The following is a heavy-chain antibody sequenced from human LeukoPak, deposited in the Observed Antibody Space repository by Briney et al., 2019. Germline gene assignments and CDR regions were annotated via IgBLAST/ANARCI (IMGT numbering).Heavy chain of an antibody. D-gene: IGHD2-15*01. CDR1: GGSISSGGYY. J-gene: IGHJ6*02. Sequence: SETLSLTCTVSGGSISSGGYYWSWIRQPPGKGLEWIGYIYHSGSTYYNPSLKSRVTISVDRSKNQFSLKLSSVTAADTAVYYCARDPGVVAANQYYYYYGMDVWGQGTTVTVSS. CDR2: IYHSGST. V-gene: IGHV4-30-2*01. CDR3: ARDPGVVAANQYYYYYGMDV.